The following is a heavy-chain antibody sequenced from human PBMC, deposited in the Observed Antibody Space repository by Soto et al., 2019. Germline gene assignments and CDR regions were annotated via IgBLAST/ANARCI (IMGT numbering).Heavy chain of an antibody. CDR1: GFTVSSNY. D-gene: IGHD5-18*01. J-gene: IGHJ4*02. Sequence: EVQLVESGGGLVQPGGSLRLSCAASGFTVSSNYMSWVRQAPGKGLEWVSVIYSGGSAYYADSVKGRFTISRDNSKNTLYLQMNRLRAEDTAVYYCAIHGYSYGVGYFDYWGQGTLVTVSS. CDR2: IYSGGSA. CDR3: AIHGYSYGVGYFDY. V-gene: IGHV3-66*04.